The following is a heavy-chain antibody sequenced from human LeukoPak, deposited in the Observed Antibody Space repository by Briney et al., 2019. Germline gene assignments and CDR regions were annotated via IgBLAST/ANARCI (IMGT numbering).Heavy chain of an antibody. J-gene: IGHJ4*02. CDR1: GFTFSTFG. Sequence: GGSLRLSCAASGFTFSTFGMHWVRQAPGKGLEWVAIIWYDGSDKYYADSVKGRFTVSRDNSKNTLHLQVNSLRAEDTDVYYCARDRGTTSSAGYYFDTWGQGALVTVSS. CDR2: IWYDGSDK. V-gene: IGHV3-33*01. CDR3: ARDRGTTSSAGYYFDT. D-gene: IGHD6-6*01.